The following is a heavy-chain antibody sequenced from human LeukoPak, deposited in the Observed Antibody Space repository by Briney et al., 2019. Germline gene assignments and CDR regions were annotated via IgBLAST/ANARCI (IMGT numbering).Heavy chain of an antibody. D-gene: IGHD1-1*01. CDR1: GFTFSSYA. CDR3: AKDLELGAGTYLTRWWGAFDI. J-gene: IGHJ3*02. Sequence: GGSLRLSCAASGFTFSSYAMSWVRQAPGKGLEWVSAISGSGGSTYYADSVKGRFTISRDNSKNTLYLQMNSLRAEDTAVYYCAKDLELGAGTYLTRWWGAFDIWGQGTMVTVSS. CDR2: ISGSGGST. V-gene: IGHV3-23*01.